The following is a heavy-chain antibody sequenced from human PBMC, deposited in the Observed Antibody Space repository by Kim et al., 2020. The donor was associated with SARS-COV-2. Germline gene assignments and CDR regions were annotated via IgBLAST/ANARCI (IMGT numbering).Heavy chain of an antibody. Sequence: GESLKISCKGSGYSFTSYWIGWVRQMPGKGLEWMGIIYPGDSDTRYSPSFQGQVTISADKSISTAYLQWSSLKASDTAMYYCARYLAAAGTRGASNYYYYGMDVWGQGTTVTVSS. V-gene: IGHV5-51*01. CDR3: ARYLAAAGTRGASNYYYYGMDV. J-gene: IGHJ6*02. D-gene: IGHD6-13*01. CDR1: GYSFTSYW. CDR2: IYPGDSDT.